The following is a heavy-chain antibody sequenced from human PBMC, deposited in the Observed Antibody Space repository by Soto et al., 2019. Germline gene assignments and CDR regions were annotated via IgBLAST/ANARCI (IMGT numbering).Heavy chain of an antibody. CDR2: IYYSGST. CDR3: ARVAGYYYMDV. Sequence: PSETLSLTCTVSGGSIGSYYWSWIRQPPGKGLEWIGYIYYSGSTNYNPSLKSRVTISVDTSKNQFSPKLSSVTAADTAVYYCARVAGYYYMDVWGKGTTVTVSS. J-gene: IGHJ6*03. CDR1: GGSIGSYY. V-gene: IGHV4-59*08.